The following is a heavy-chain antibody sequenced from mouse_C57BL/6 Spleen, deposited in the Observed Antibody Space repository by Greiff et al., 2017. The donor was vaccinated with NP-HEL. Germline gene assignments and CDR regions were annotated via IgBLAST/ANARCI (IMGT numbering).Heavy chain of an antibody. D-gene: IGHD1-1*01. CDR1: GYTFTSYG. V-gene: IGHV1-81*01. CDR2: IYPGSGDT. CDR3: ARRGDYYNYAMDY. J-gene: IGHJ4*01. Sequence: ELARPGASVKLSCKASGYTFTSYGISWVKQRTGQGLEWIGEIYPGSGDTYYNEKFKGKATLTADKSSSTAYMELRSLTSEDSAVYFCARRGDYYNYAMDYWGQGTSVTVSS.